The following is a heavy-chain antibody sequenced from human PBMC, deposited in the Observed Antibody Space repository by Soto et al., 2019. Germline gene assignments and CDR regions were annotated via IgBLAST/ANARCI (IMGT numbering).Heavy chain of an antibody. CDR1: GFTFSSYA. CDR2: ISGSGGST. CDR3: AKSWKGEWSPTPFDY. Sequence: GGSLRLSCAASGFTFSSYAMSWVRQAPGKGLEWVSAISGSGGSTYYADYVKGRFTISRDNSKNTLYQQMNSLRAEDTAVYYCAKSWKGEWSPTPFDYWGQGTLVTVSS. V-gene: IGHV3-23*01. J-gene: IGHJ4*02. D-gene: IGHD3-16*01.